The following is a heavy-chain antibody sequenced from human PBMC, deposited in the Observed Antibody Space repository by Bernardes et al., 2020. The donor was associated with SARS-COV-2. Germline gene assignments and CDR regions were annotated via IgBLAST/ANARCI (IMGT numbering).Heavy chain of an antibody. CDR3: TRSGTGTTYYYYYGMDV. Sequence: GGSLRLSRAASGFTFSSYDMHWVRQATGKGLEWVSAIGTAGDTYSPGSVKGRFTISRENAKNSLYLQMNSLRAGDTAVYYCTRSGTGTTYYYYYGMDVWGQGTTVTVSS. V-gene: IGHV3-13*01. CDR1: GFTFSSYD. D-gene: IGHD1-1*01. J-gene: IGHJ6*02. CDR2: IGTAGDT.